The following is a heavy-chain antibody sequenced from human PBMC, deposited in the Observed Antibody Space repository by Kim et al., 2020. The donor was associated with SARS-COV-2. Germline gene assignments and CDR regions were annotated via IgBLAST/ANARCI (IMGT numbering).Heavy chain of an antibody. J-gene: IGHJ4*02. CDR3: ARTDLGYSYGYGFDY. V-gene: IGHV5-51*01. D-gene: IGHD5-18*01. Sequence: PSFQGQVTISADKSISTAYLQWSSLKASDTAMYYCARTDLGYSYGYGFDYWGQGTLVTVSS.